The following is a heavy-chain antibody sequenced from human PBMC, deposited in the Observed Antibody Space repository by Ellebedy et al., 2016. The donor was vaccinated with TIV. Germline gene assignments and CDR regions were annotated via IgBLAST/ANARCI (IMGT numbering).Heavy chain of an antibody. V-gene: IGHV4-39*07. Sequence: MPSETLSLTCTVSGGSISSSTYHWGWIRQPPGKGLEWIGSVHYTGSTHYNPSLKSRVTISVDTSKNQFSLKLSSVTAADTAVYCARYRGVWGDFDYWGQGTLVTVSS. CDR3: ARYRGVWGDFDY. CDR1: GGSISSSTYH. J-gene: IGHJ4*02. CDR2: VHYTGST. D-gene: IGHD7-27*01.